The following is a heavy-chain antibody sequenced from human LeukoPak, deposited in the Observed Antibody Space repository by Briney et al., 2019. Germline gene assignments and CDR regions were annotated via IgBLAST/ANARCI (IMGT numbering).Heavy chain of an antibody. Sequence: SVKVSCKASGGTFSSYAISWVRQAPGQGLEWMGRIIPILVIANYAQKFQGRVTITADKSTSTAYMELSSLRSEDMAVYYCARDSSGYSSGWYRIDYWGQGTLVTVSS. CDR2: IIPILVIA. CDR3: ARDSSGYSSGWYRIDY. D-gene: IGHD6-19*01. J-gene: IGHJ4*02. V-gene: IGHV1-69*04. CDR1: GGTFSSYA.